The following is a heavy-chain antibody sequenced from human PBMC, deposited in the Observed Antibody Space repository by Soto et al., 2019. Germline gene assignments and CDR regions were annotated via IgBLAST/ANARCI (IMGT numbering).Heavy chain of an antibody. CDR2: ISAYNGKT. D-gene: IGHD3-9*01. CDR3: ARVRYDILPGSHDCFDP. J-gene: IGHJ5*02. CDR1: GYTFTSYG. Sequence: QVQLVQSGAEVKKPGASVKVSCKASGYTFTSYGISWVRPAPGQGLDWMGWISAYNGKTNYAQKLQGRVTMTTDASTSTAYMELRSLRSDDTAVYYCARVRYDILPGSHDCFDPWGQGTLVTVSS. V-gene: IGHV1-18*01.